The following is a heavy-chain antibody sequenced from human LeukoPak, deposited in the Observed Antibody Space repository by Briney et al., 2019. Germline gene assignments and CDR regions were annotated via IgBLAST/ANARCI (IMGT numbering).Heavy chain of an antibody. CDR1: GFTFDDYM. D-gene: IGHD6-13*01. V-gene: IGHV3-43*01. Sequence: GGSLRLSCAASGFTFDDYMMHWVRQVPGKGLEWVSLISWDGTSTYYADSVKGRFTISRDNSKNTLYLQMNSLRAEDTAVYYCARDQEYSSSWALGGFDIWGQGTMVTVSS. J-gene: IGHJ3*02. CDR2: ISWDGTST. CDR3: ARDQEYSSSWALGGFDI.